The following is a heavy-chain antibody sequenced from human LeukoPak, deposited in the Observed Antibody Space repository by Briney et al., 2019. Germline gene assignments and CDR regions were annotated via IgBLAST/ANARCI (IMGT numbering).Heavy chain of an antibody. J-gene: IGHJ3*02. CDR3: SRVDPTGEDYHGAFDI. V-gene: IGHV1-18*01. Sequence: GASVKVSCKASGYTFTSYGISWVRQAPGQGLEWMGWISGYNGNTNYAQKLQGRVTMTTDTPSSTAYMELRSLRSDDTAVYYCSRVDPTGEDYHGAFDIWGEGTMSPSLQ. D-gene: IGHD7-27*01. CDR1: GYTFTSYG. CDR2: ISGYNGNT.